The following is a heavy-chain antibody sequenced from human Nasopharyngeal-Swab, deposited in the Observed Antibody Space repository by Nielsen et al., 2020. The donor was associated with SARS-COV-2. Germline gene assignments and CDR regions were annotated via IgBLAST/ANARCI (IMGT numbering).Heavy chain of an antibody. CDR3: AKPGSGYYYYYYYMDV. D-gene: IGHD1-14*01. V-gene: IGHV3-23*01. Sequence: GGSLRLSCAASGFTFSSYAMSWVRQAPGKGLEWVSAISGSGGSTYYADSVKGRFTISRDNSKNTLYLQMNSLRAEDTAVYYCAKPGSGYYYYYYYMDVWGKGTTVTVSS. CDR2: ISGSGGST. J-gene: IGHJ6*03. CDR1: GFTFSSYA.